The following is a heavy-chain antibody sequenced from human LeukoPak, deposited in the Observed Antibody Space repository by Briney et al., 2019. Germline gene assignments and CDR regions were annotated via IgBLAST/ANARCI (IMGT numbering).Heavy chain of an antibody. J-gene: IGHJ5*02. CDR1: GGSISSYY. D-gene: IGHD6-25*01. CDR3: AREGGDPRWLDP. V-gene: IGHV4-4*07. CDR2: INTSSST. Sequence: SETLSLTCTVSGGSISSYYWTWIRQSAGKGLEWIGRINTSSSTNYNPSLRSRVTMSVNTSKNQFSLNLTSVTAADTAVYSCAREGGDPRWLDPWGQGTLVTLSS.